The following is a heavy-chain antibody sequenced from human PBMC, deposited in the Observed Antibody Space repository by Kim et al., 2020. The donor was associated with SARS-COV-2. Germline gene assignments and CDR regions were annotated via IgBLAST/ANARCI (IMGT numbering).Heavy chain of an antibody. CDR3: VKGLGTGWYALEN. V-gene: IGHV3-9*03. J-gene: IGHJ4*02. D-gene: IGHD6-19*01. Sequence: YAAPGKGRLTISRDHAKNSLWLQMNSLRVEDMALYYCVKGLGTGWYALENWGQGTLVTVSS.